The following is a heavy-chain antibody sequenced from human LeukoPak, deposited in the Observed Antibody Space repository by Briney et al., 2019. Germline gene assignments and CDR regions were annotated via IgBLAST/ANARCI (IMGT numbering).Heavy chain of an antibody. CDR3: AKDPPHSPFDS. V-gene: IGHV3-23*01. Sequence: GGSLRLSCAASGFTSTIYAMSWVRQAPGKGLEWVAALITTGGNTFYADPVKGRFTISGDTSKNTFYLQMNSLRAEDTAVYYCAKDPPHSPFDSWGQGTLVTVSS. CDR1: GFTSTIYA. J-gene: IGHJ4*02. CDR2: LITTGGNT. D-gene: IGHD2-15*01.